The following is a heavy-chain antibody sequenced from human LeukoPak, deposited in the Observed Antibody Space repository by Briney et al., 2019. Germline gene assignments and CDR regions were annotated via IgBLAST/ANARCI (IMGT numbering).Heavy chain of an antibody. V-gene: IGHV4-31*03. J-gene: IGHJ4*02. D-gene: IGHD6-19*01. CDR3: ASYSRDLSSGWYFDY. CDR1: GSSISSGGYY. CDR2: IYYSGST. Sequence: SETLSLTCTVSGSSISSGGYYWSWIRQHPGKGLEWIGYIYYSGSTYYNPSLKSRVTISVDTSKNQFSLKLSSVTAADTAVYYCASYSRDLSSGWYFDYWGQGTLVTVSS.